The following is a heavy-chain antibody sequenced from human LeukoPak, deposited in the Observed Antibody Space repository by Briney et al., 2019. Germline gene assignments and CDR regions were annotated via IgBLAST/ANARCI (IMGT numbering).Heavy chain of an antibody. V-gene: IGHV4-30-4*08. CDR1: GGSISSGDCY. Sequence: SETLSLTCTVSGGSISSGDCYWSWIRQPPGKGLEWIGYIYYSGSTYYNPSLKSRVTISVDTSKNQFSLKLSSVTAADTAVYYCARGLTEDTAMVLTFDYWGQGTLVTVSS. CDR3: ARGLTEDTAMVLTFDY. J-gene: IGHJ4*02. CDR2: IYYSGST. D-gene: IGHD5-18*01.